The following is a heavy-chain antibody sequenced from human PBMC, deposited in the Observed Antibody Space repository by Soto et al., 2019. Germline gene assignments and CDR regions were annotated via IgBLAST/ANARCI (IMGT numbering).Heavy chain of an antibody. V-gene: IGHV1-2*02. J-gene: IGHJ6*02. CDR2: INPNSGGT. CDR1: GYTFTGYD. CDR3: ARDELITIFNSYYYGMDV. D-gene: IGHD3-3*01. Sequence: QVQLVQSGAEVKKPGASVKVSCKASGYTFTGYDMHWVRQAPGQGLEWMGWINPNSGGTNYAQNFQCRVTMTKNTSISTAYMELSRLRSDDTAVYYCARDELITIFNSYYYGMDVWGQEPTVTVSS.